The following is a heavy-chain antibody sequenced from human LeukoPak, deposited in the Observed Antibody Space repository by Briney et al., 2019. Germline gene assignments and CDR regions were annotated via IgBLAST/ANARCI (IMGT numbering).Heavy chain of an antibody. Sequence: SETLSLTCTVSGGSISSGGYYWSWIRQPPGKGLEWIGYIYHSGSTYYNPSLKSRVTISVDTSKNQFSLKLSSVTAADTAVYYCARGRNLGPGIATRGYGMDVWGQGTTVTVSS. D-gene: IGHD6-13*01. CDR1: GGSISSGGYY. V-gene: IGHV4-30-2*01. CDR3: ARGRNLGPGIATRGYGMDV. J-gene: IGHJ6*02. CDR2: IYHSGST.